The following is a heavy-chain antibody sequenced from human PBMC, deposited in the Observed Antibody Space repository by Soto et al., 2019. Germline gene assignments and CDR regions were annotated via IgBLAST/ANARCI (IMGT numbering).Heavy chain of an antibody. CDR1: GFSFSEYS. V-gene: IGHV3-23*01. CDR2: ISGDTATT. J-gene: IGHJ6*02. D-gene: IGHD6-19*01. Sequence: LRLSCAASGFSFSEYSMTLVRQAPLKGLQWVSAISGDTATTHYADSVKGRFTISRDNSRDTLYLQMNSLRVEDTAIYYCAKPLQQWLLQGSGVDVWGQGTTVTVSS. CDR3: AKPLQQWLLQGSGVDV.